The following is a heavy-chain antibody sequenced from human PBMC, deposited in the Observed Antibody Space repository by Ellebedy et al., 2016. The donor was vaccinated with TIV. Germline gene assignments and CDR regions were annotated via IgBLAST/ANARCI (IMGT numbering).Heavy chain of an antibody. CDR3: ASGSYYDRSGFEYYYYGMDV. CDR1: GLTVSSSY. CDR2: IYSGGSR. V-gene: IGHV3-53*01. J-gene: IGHJ6*02. Sequence: GESLKISCAASGLTVSSSYLTWVRRAPGKGLEWVSVIYSGGSRDYAESVRGRFSISRDNSKTTVYLQMNSLRAEDTAVYYCASGSYYDRSGFEYYYYGMDVWGQGTTVIVSS. D-gene: IGHD3-22*01.